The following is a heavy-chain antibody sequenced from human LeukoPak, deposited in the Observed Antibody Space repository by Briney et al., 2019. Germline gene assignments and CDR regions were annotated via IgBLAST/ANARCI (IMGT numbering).Heavy chain of an antibody. CDR1: GFTFSSYE. V-gene: IGHV3-48*03. CDR3: ARVSPEKQYAFDI. Sequence: GGSLRLSCAASGFTFSSYEMNWVRQAPGKGLEWVSYISSSGSTIYYADSVKGRFTISRDNAKNSLYLQMNSLRAEDTAVYYCARVSPEKQYAFDIWGQGTMVTVSS. CDR2: ISSSGSTI. J-gene: IGHJ3*02. D-gene: IGHD6-19*01.